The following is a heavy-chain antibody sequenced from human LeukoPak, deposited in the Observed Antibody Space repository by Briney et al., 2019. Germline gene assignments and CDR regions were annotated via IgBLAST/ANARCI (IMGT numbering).Heavy chain of an antibody. D-gene: IGHD6-13*01. CDR3: GREGVAGTGLDY. Sequence: ASVKVSCKASGYTVSIYNMHWVRQAPGQGLEWMGIINPSGGTSYAQKLQGRITMTRDTSTSTLYMELSRLKSEDTAVYYCGREGVAGTGLDYWGQGTLVTVSS. CDR1: GYTVSIYN. V-gene: IGHV1-46*01. CDR2: INPSGGT. J-gene: IGHJ4*01.